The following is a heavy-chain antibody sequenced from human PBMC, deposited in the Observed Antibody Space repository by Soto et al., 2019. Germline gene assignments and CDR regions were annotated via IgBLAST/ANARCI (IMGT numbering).Heavy chain of an antibody. CDR1: GYTFTSYD. Sequence: ASVKVSCKTSGYTFTSYDINWVRQAPGQGLEWVGWMNTNSDDTRSAQEFRGRLTLTRDKSMRAVYMKLSNLRPDDTAVYYCAREWSAAGHFYGLDVWGQGTTVTASS. J-gene: IGHJ6*02. CDR3: AREWSAAGHFYGLDV. CDR2: MNTNSDDT. D-gene: IGHD2-15*01. V-gene: IGHV1-8*01.